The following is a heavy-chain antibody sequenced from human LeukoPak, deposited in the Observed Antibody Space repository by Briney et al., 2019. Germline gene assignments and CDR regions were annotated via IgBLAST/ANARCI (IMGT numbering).Heavy chain of an antibody. Sequence: ASVKVSCKASGYTFSSYGISWVRQAPGQGLEWMGWISTYHGNTKNAQKFQGRVTMTTDTSTSTAYMELRSLRSDDAAVYYCARGSWFGEFLDYGMDVWGQGTTVTVSS. CDR3: ARGSWFGEFLDYGMDV. J-gene: IGHJ6*02. CDR1: GYTFSSYG. V-gene: IGHV1-18*01. D-gene: IGHD3-10*01. CDR2: ISTYHGNT.